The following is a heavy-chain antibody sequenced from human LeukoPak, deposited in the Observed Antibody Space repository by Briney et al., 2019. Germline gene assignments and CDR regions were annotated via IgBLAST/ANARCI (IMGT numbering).Heavy chain of an antibody. J-gene: IGHJ4*02. CDR3: ARFGYVAAVDY. D-gene: IGHD2-15*01. Sequence: GGSLRLSCAASGFTLSDFWMTWVRQAPGEGLEWVANIEPARSETYYVDPVKGRFTISRDNAKNLVYLQMNSLRAEDTAVYYCARFGYVAAVDYWGQGTLVTVSS. CDR1: GFTLSDFW. CDR2: IEPARSET. V-gene: IGHV3-7*01.